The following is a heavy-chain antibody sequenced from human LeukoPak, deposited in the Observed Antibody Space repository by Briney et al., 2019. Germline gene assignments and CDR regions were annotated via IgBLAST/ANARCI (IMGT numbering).Heavy chain of an antibody. J-gene: IGHJ4*02. V-gene: IGHV3-23*01. Sequence: GGSLRLSCAASGFTFSSYAMSWVRQAPGKGLEWVSAISGSGGSTYYADSVKGRFTISRDNSKNTLYLQMNSLRAEDTALYYCAKDFAYDFWSGYYEYWGQGTLVTVSS. D-gene: IGHD3-3*01. CDR1: GFTFSSYA. CDR2: ISGSGGST. CDR3: AKDFAYDFWSGYYEY.